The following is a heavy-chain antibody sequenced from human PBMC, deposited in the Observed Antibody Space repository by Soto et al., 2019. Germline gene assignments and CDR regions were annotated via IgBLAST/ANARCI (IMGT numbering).Heavy chain of an antibody. V-gene: IGHV4-34*01. D-gene: IGHD6-19*01. CDR3: ARLASGWQYYHFDF. Sequence: QVQLQQWGAGLLKPSETLSLTCAVYGGSFSPYFWSWIRQPPGKGLEWIGEINHSGSTNYNPSLTRRASISVDTSKNQVSLKLTSVTAADTAVYYCARLASGWQYYHFDFWGRGTPVTVSS. CDR1: GGSFSPYF. CDR2: INHSGST. J-gene: IGHJ2*01.